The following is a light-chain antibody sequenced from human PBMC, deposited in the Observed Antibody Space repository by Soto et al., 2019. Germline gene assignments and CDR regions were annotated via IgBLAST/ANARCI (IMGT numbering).Light chain of an antibody. J-gene: IGKJ1*01. V-gene: IGKV2-30*01. CDR3: TLGKQCTRP. CDR2: QVS. CDR1: QSLFYTNGATY. Sequence: DVVMGQSPLSLPVTRGQPASISCMSSQSLFYTNGATYLNWFQQRPGQSPRRLIYQVSYRDSGVPDRFSGSGSGTDFTLKIRRVEAEDVEVYLCTLGKQCTRPLAQGTXVEIK.